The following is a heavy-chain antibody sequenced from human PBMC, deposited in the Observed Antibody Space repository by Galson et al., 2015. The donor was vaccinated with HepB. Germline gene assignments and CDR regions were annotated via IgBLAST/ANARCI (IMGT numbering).Heavy chain of an antibody. CDR1: GFTFSSYG. V-gene: IGHV3-33*01. J-gene: IGHJ5*02. CDR3: ARAGSVFDWLLSNWFDP. Sequence: SLRLSCAASGFTFSSYGMHWVRQAPGKGLEWVAVIWYDGSIKYYADSVKGRFTISRDNSKNTLYLQMNSLRAEDTAVYYCARAGSVFDWLLSNWFDPWGQGTLVTVSS. D-gene: IGHD3-9*01. CDR2: IWYDGSIK.